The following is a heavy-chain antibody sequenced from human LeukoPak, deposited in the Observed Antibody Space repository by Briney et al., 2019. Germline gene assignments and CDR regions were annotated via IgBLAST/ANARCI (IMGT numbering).Heavy chain of an antibody. CDR1: GFTFSSYW. Sequence: GGSLRLSCAASGFTFSSYWMSWVRQAPGKGLEWVANIKQDGSEKYYVDSVKGRFTISRDNAKNSLYLQMNSPRAEDTAVYYCARDPYSSFVDYWGQGTLVTVSS. D-gene: IGHD6-19*01. CDR2: IKQDGSEK. CDR3: ARDPYSSFVDY. V-gene: IGHV3-7*03. J-gene: IGHJ4*02.